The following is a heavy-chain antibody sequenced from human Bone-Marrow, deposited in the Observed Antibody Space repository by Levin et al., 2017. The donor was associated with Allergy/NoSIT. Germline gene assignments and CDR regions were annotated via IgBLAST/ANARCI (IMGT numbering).Heavy chain of an antibody. Sequence: NPSETLSLTCTLSGDSISGYYWGWVRQPPGKALEWIGYIYYSGSTFYNPSLASRVTISVDTSKNQFSLKLSSVTAADTAVYHCAKIGDGYNNRFDVWGQGTLVTVSS. CDR1: GDSISGYY. CDR2: IYYSGST. CDR3: AKIGDGYNNRFDV. J-gene: IGHJ5*02. D-gene: IGHD5-24*01. V-gene: IGHV4-59*01.